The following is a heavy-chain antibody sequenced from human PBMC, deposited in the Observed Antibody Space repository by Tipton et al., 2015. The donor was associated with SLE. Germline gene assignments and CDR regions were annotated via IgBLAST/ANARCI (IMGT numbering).Heavy chain of an antibody. J-gene: IGHJ6*03. CDR3: ASLPEHYFYYMDV. V-gene: IGHV4-39*07. CDR1: GGSISSSSYY. Sequence: SLTCTVSGGSISSSSYYWGWIRQPPGKGLEWIGSIYYSGSTYYNPSLKSRVTISVDTPKNQFSLKLSSVTAADTAVYYCASLPEHYFYYMDVWGKGTTVTVSS. CDR2: IYYSGST.